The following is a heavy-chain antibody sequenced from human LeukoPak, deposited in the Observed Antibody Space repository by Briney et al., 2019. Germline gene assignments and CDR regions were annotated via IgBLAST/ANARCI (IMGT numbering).Heavy chain of an antibody. CDR1: GFNFNTHW. CDR2: INEDGSET. D-gene: IGHD2-21*01. V-gene: IGHV3-7*01. J-gene: IGHJ3*02. Sequence: GGSLRLSCVASGFNFNTHWMSWVRQAPGKGLEWVANINEDGSETYYVDSVKGRFTISRANAKNSLNLQLNGLRAEDTGLYYCAREHDGGEWGHAFDIWGQGTMVTVSS. CDR3: AREHDGGEWGHAFDI.